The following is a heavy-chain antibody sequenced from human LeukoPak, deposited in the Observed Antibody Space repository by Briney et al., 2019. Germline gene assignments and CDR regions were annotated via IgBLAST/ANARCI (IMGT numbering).Heavy chain of an antibody. V-gene: IGHV1-46*01. Sequence: ASVKVSCKASGGTFSSYAISWVRQAPGQGLEWMGIINPSGGSTSYAQKFQGRVTMTRDTSTSTVYMELSSLRSEDTAVYYCARAGGAARPEYYFDYWGQGTLVTVSS. J-gene: IGHJ4*02. CDR2: INPSGGST. CDR1: GGTFSSYA. CDR3: ARAGGAARPEYYFDY. D-gene: IGHD6-6*01.